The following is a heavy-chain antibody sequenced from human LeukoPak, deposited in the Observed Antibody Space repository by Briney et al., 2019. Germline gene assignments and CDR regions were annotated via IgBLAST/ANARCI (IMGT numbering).Heavy chain of an antibody. CDR2: IHPNSGGT. J-gene: IGHJ4*02. CDR1: GYTFSDFY. CDR3: ARDPLSNSWYYFDY. V-gene: IGHV1-2*02. D-gene: IGHD2-2*01. Sequence: ASVKVSCKASGYTFSDFYVHWVRQAPGQGLEWMGWIHPNSGGTNYAQRLQGRVTMTRDRSISTAYMELSRLTSDDTAVYYCARDPLSNSWYYFDYWGQGTLGTVSS.